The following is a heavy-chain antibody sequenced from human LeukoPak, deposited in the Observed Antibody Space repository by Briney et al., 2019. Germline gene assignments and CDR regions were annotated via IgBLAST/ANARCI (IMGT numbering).Heavy chain of an antibody. D-gene: IGHD2-15*01. CDR1: GYTFTSNY. Sequence: EASVKVSCKAFGYTFTSNYMHWVRQAPGQGPEWMGVISPSGGSTTYAQKFQGRVTLTRDMSASTDYLELSSLRSEDTAVYYCANVWGVVVAARSWGKGTTVTVSS. V-gene: IGHV1-46*01. CDR2: ISPSGGST. J-gene: IGHJ6*04. CDR3: ANVWGVVVAARS.